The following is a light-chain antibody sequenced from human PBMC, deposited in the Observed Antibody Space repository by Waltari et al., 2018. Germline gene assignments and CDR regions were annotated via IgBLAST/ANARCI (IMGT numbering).Light chain of an antibody. CDR3: QTWGSGIQV. V-gene: IGLV4-69*01. Sequence: QPVLTQSPSASASLGASVKRTCTLSSAHSSYVIAWHQQQPDKAPRSSMKVPTDGSHMKRGGIPDRFSGSSAGAARSLIISSLQSEDEADYYCQTWGSGIQVFGGGTKLTVL. CDR2: VPTDGSH. CDR1: SAHSSYV. J-gene: IGLJ3*02.